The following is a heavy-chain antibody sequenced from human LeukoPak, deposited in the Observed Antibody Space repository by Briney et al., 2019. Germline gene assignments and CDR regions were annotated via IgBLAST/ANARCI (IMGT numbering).Heavy chain of an antibody. CDR1: GYTFTGYY. D-gene: IGHD2-2*01. J-gene: IGHJ5*02. CDR2: INPNSGGT. CDR3: ARPYCSSTSCYENWFDP. Sequence: ASVKVSCTASGYTFTGYYMDWVRQAPGQGLEWMGWINPNSGGTNYAQKFQGRVTMTRDTSISTAYMELSRLRSDDTAVYYCARPYCSSTSCYENWFDPWGQGTLVTVSS. V-gene: IGHV1-2*02.